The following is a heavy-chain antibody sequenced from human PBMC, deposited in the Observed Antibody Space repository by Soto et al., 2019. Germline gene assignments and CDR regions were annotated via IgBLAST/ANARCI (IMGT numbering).Heavy chain of an antibody. J-gene: IGHJ4*02. CDR2: IYPGDSEI. CDR1: GYXFTTYL. CDR3: ERSPAGTSLAPFDF. D-gene: IGHD1-7*01. V-gene: IGHV5-51*01. Sequence: XLKISGQTSGYXFTTYLIAWVRQTPGRGLEWIGIIYPGDSEINYSPSFDGQVTFSVDKSRSTAYLQWIGLKPPQIGMYFCERSPAGTSLAPFDFWGQGSLLSV.